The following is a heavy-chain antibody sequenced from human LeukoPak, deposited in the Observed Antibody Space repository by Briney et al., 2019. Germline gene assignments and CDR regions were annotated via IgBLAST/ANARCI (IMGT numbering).Heavy chain of an antibody. CDR2: IYYSGST. Sequence: PSETLSLTCTVSGGSISSGGYYWSWIRQHPGKGLEWIGYIYYSGSTYYNPSLKSRVTISVDTSKNQFSLKLSSVTAADTAVYYCARERYSYGYVGYWGQGTLVTVSS. CDR3: ARERYSYGYVGY. J-gene: IGHJ4*02. D-gene: IGHD5-18*01. V-gene: IGHV4-30-4*08. CDR1: GGSISSGGYY.